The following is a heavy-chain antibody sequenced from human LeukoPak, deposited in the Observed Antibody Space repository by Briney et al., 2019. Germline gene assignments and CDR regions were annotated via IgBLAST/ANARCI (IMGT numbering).Heavy chain of an antibody. J-gene: IGHJ1*01. CDR1: GFTFSSYA. V-gene: IGHV3-23*01. CDR3: AKSPPYSYGWGYFQH. Sequence: PGGSLRLSCAASGFTFSSYAMSWARQAPGKGLEWVSTISTSGGSTYYADSVKGRFTISRDNSKNTLYLQMNSLRAEDTAVYYCAKSPPYSYGWGYFQHWGQGTLVTVSS. D-gene: IGHD5-18*01. CDR2: ISTSGGST.